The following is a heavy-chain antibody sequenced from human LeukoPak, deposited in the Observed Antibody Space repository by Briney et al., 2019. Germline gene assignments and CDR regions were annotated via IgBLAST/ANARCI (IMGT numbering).Heavy chain of an antibody. Sequence: PGGSLRLSCAASGFTFSSYAMSWVRQAPGKGLEWVSAISGSGGSTYYADSVKGRFTISRDNSKNTLYLQMNSLRAEDTAVYYCARSRIAAAGKRYYYMDVWGKGTTVTVSS. V-gene: IGHV3-23*01. J-gene: IGHJ6*03. CDR2: ISGSGGST. CDR3: ARSRIAAAGKRYYYMDV. CDR1: GFTFSSYA. D-gene: IGHD6-13*01.